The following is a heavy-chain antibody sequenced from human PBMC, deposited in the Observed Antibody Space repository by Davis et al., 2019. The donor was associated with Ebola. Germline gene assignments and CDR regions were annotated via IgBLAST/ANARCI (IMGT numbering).Heavy chain of an antibody. D-gene: IGHD3-10*01. J-gene: IGHJ6*02. V-gene: IGHV1-8*01. CDR1: GYTFTSYD. CDR2: MNPNSGNT. Sequence: ASVTVSCKASGYTFTSYDINWVRQATGQGLEWMGWMNPNSGNTGYAQKFQGRVTMTRNTSISTAYMELSSLRSEDTAVYYCARLRITMVQGVRGSPYYYYYYGMDVWGQGTTVTVSS. CDR3: ARLRITMVQGVRGSPYYYYYYGMDV.